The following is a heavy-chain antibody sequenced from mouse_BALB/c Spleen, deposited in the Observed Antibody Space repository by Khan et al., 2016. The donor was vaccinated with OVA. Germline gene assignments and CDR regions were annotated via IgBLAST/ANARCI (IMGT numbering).Heavy chain of an antibody. V-gene: IGHV1-4*01. CDR2: INPSNGYT. Sequence: QVQLQQSGAELARPGASVKMSCKASGYTFTSYTIHWIKLRPGQGLEWIGFINPSNGYTNYNQKFKDKATLTAAKSSTTAYMPLSSLTSDHSAVDNCVKDGADHRNDGWFAYWGQGTLVTVSA. CDR3: VKDGADHRNDGWFAY. CDR1: GYTFTSYT. D-gene: IGHD2-14*01. J-gene: IGHJ3*01.